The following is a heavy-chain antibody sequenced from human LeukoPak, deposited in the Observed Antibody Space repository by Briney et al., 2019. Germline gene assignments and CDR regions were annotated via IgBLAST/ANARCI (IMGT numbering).Heavy chain of an antibody. CDR2: IYTSGST. J-gene: IGHJ3*02. D-gene: IGHD2-2*01. CDR3: ARDQGRTPNAFEI. CDR1: GGSISSGSYY. V-gene: IGHV4-61*02. Sequence: SETLSLTCTVSGGSISSGSYYWSWIRQPAGKGLEWIGRIYTSGSTNYNPSLKSRVTISVDTSKNQFSLKLSSVTAADTAVYYCARDQGRTPNAFEIWGQGTMVTVSS.